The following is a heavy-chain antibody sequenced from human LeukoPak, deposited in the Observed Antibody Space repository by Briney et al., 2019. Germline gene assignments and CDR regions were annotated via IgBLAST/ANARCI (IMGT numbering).Heavy chain of an antibody. CDR1: GFTFSSYA. D-gene: IGHD2-2*01. J-gene: IGHJ3*02. CDR3: ATVLIVVVPAAIRHAFDI. CDR2: ISGSGGST. Sequence: GGSLRLSCAASGFTFSSYAMSWVRQAPGKGLEWVSAISGSGGSTYYADSVKGRFTISRDNSKNTLYLQMNSLRAEDTAVYYCATVLIVVVPAAIRHAFDIWGQGTMVTVSS. V-gene: IGHV3-23*01.